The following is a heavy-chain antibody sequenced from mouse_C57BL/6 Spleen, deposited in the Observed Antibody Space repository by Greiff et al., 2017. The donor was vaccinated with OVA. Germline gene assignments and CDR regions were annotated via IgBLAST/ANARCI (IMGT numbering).Heavy chain of an antibody. J-gene: IGHJ1*03. CDR3: ARGKGLPHWYFDV. Sequence: VQLKESGPELVKPGASVKIPCKASGYTFTDYNMDWVKQSHGKSLEWIGDINPNNGGTIYNQKFKGKATLTVDKSSSTAYMELRSLTSEDTAVYYCARGKGLPHWYFDVWGTGTTVTVSS. CDR1: GYTFTDYN. V-gene: IGHV1-18*01. D-gene: IGHD2-2*01. CDR2: INPNNGGT.